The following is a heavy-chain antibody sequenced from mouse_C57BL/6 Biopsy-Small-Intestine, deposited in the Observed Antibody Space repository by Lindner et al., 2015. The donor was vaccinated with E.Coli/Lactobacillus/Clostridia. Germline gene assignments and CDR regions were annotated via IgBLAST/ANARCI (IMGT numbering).Heavy chain of an antibody. CDR2: IIPIFSTT. CDR3: ARGWGVPYFEY. D-gene: IGHD2-3*01. CDR1: GGSFSTYV. J-gene: IGHJ4*01. V-gene: IGHV1-81*01. Sequence: KVSCKASGGSFSTYVISWVRQAPGQGLEWMGGIIPIFSTTNYAQKFQGRVTITADESTSTAYMELSSLRSEDTAVFYCARGWGVPYFEYWGQGTLVTVSS.